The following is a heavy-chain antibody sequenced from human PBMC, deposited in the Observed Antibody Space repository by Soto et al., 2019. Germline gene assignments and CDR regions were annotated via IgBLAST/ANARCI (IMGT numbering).Heavy chain of an antibody. CDR2: IYPGDSDT. J-gene: IGHJ6*02. V-gene: IGHV5-51*01. CDR3: ATSAPIAAAGTVDYYGMDV. CDR1: GYSFTSYW. Sequence: EALKISCKGSGYSFTSYWTGWVRQMPGKGLEWMGIIYPGDSDTRYSPSFQGQVTISADKSISTAYLQWSSLKASDTAMYYCATSAPIAAAGTVDYYGMDVWGQGTTVTVSS. D-gene: IGHD6-13*01.